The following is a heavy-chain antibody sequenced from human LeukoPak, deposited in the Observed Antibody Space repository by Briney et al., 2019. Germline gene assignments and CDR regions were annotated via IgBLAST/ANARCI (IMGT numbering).Heavy chain of an antibody. V-gene: IGHV3-23*01. J-gene: IGHJ3*01. CDR3: AKEMATIRAFDF. CDR2: ISGSGSST. D-gene: IGHD5-24*01. CDR1: GFTFRTYA. Sequence: GGSLRLSRAASGFTFRTYAMSWVRQAPGKGLEWVSVISGSGSSTYYADSVKGRFTISRDNSKNTLYLQMNSLRAEDTAVHYCAKEMATIRAFDFWGQGTMVTVSS.